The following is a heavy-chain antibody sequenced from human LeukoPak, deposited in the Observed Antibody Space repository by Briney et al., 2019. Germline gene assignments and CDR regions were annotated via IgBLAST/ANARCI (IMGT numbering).Heavy chain of an antibody. CDR2: ISSSSSYI. CDR1: GFTFSSYS. J-gene: IGHJ4*02. D-gene: IGHD3-22*01. V-gene: IGHV3-21*01. Sequence: GGSLRLSCAASGFTFSSYSMNWVRQAPGKGLEWVSSISSSSSYIYYAHSVKGRFTISRDNAKNSLYLQMNSLRAEDTAVYYCARALAYYYDSSGYYYVGYWGQGTLVTVSS. CDR3: ARALAYYYDSSGYYYVGY.